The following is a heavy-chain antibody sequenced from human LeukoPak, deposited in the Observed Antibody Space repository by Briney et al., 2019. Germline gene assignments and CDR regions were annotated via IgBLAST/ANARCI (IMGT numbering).Heavy chain of an antibody. V-gene: IGHV3-23*01. Sequence: GGSLRLSCAASGFNFRNYVMSWVRQAPGKGLEWVSTISGSTGSGGNTYYADSVRGRFTISRDNSKNTLYLQMNSLRAEDTAVYYCLRGGWGSLLDYWGQGTLVTVSS. CDR3: LRGGWGSLLDY. D-gene: IGHD6-19*01. CDR2: ISGSTGSGGNT. J-gene: IGHJ4*02. CDR1: GFNFRNYV.